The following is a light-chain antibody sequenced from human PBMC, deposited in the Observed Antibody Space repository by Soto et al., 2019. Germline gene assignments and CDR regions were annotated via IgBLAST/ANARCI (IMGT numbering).Light chain of an antibody. CDR2: DNS. CDR3: QVWDRTTDHV. CDR1: NFGSNS. J-gene: IGLJ1*01. V-gene: IGLV3-21*02. Sequence: SYELTQPPSVSVVPGQTASIPCGGNNFGSNSVHWYQQKPGQAPVLLVYDNSARPSGIPERFSGCNSGNTATLTISRVEAGDEADYYCQVWDRTTDHVFGTGTKVTVL.